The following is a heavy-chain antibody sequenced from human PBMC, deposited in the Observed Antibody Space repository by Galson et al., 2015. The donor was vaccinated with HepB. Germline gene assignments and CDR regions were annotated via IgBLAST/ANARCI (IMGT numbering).Heavy chain of an antibody. Sequence: SLRLSCAASGFTFSSYGMHWVRQAPGRGLEWVAVIWYDGSNKYYADSVKGRFTISRDNSKNTLYLQMNSLRAEDTAVYYCARDLPYYYYGMDVWGQGTTVTVSS. CDR1: GFTFSSYG. J-gene: IGHJ6*02. CDR2: IWYDGSNK. V-gene: IGHV3-33*01. CDR3: ARDLPYYYYGMDV.